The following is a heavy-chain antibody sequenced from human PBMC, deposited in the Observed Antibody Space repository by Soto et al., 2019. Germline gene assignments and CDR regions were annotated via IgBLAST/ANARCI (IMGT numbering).Heavy chain of an antibody. CDR3: ARQQQLGTEKPNYYYYGLDV. V-gene: IGHV3-21*01. D-gene: IGHD6-13*01. J-gene: IGHJ6*02. CDR1: GFTFSSYR. CDR2: ISSSRCYI. Sequence: GGSLRLSCAASGFTFSSYRMNWVRQAPGKGLEWVSSISSSRCYIYYAASVKGRFTISRDNAKDSMSLQMNSLRAEDTAVYYCARQQQLGTEKPNYYYYGLDVWGQGTTVTVSS.